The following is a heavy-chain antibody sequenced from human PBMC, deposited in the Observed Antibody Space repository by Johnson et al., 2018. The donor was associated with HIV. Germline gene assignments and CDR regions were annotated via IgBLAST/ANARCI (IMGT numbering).Heavy chain of an antibody. CDR1: GFTFSNAW. CDR2: IYSGGST. V-gene: IGHV3-66*02. D-gene: IGHD3-22*01. J-gene: IGHJ3*02. CDR3: ARASSGYYSDAFDI. Sequence: VQLVESGGGLVQPGGSLRLSCAASGFTFSNAWMSWVRQAPGKGLEWVSVIYSGGSTYYADSVKGRFTISRDNSKNTLYLQMNSLRAEDTAVYYCARASSGYYSDAFDIWGQGTMVTVSS.